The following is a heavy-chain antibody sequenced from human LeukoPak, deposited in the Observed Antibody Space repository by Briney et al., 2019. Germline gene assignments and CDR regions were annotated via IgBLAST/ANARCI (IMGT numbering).Heavy chain of an antibody. CDR1: GFTFSSYS. Sequence: GGSLRLSCAASGFTFSSYSMNWVRQAPGKGLEWVSYISSSSSTIYYADSVKGRFTISRYNAKNSLYLQMNSLRAEDTAVYYCAREMETVDYWGQGTLVTVSS. V-gene: IGHV3-48*04. D-gene: IGHD1-1*01. CDR3: AREMETVDY. J-gene: IGHJ4*02. CDR2: ISSSSSTI.